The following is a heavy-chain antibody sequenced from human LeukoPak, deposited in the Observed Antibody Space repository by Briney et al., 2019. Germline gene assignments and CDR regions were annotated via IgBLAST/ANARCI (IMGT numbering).Heavy chain of an antibody. CDR3: AGRSTVTTSGAFDI. V-gene: IGHV3-21*01. CDR2: ISSSSSYI. CDR1: GFTFSSYS. Sequence: GRSLRLSCAASGFTFSSYSMNWVRQAPGKGLEWVSSISSSSSYIYYADSVKGRFTISRDNAKNSLYLQMNSLRAEDTAVYYCAGRSTVTTSGAFDIWGQGTMVTVSS. D-gene: IGHD4-17*01. J-gene: IGHJ3*02.